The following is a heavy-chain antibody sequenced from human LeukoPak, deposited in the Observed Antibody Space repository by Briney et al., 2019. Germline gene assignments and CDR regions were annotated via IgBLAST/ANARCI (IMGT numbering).Heavy chain of an antibody. Sequence: GGSLRLSCAASGFTVSSNYMNWVRQAPGKGLEWVSLIYSGSNTHYAGSVKGRFTISRDNSKNTLYLQMNSLRAEDTAVYYCARDPTGYGMDVWGQGTTVTVSS. D-gene: IGHD4-17*01. V-gene: IGHV3-66*01. CDR2: IYSGSNT. CDR1: GFTVSSNY. CDR3: ARDPTGYGMDV. J-gene: IGHJ6*02.